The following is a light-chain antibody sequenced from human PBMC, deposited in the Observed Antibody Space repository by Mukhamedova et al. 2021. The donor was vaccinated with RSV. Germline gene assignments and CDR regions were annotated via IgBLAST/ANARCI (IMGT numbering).Light chain of an antibody. CDR2: AAS. V-gene: IGKV1-39*01. Sequence: WYQRRVHGKGPDLLIYAASSLQSGVPSRFSGSGSGTDFTLTISSLQPEDFAIYYCQQSYSTPLYTFGQGTKLEIK. CDR3: QQSYSTPLYT. J-gene: IGKJ2*01.